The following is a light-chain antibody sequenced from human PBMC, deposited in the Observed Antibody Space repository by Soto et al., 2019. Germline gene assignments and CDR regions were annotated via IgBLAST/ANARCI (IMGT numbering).Light chain of an antibody. CDR1: QGIRND. J-gene: IGKJ2*01. CDR2: SAS. V-gene: IGKV1-6*01. Sequence: AIEMTQSPSSLSASVGDRVTITCRASQGIRNDLGWYQQKPGKAPELLIYSASTLQSGVPSRFSGSGSGTDFTPTISSLQPEDFATYYCLQDYHYPYTFGQGTKLEI. CDR3: LQDYHYPYT.